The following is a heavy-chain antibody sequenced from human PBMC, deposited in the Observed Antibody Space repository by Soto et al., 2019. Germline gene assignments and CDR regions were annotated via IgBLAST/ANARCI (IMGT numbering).Heavy chain of an antibody. J-gene: IGHJ4*02. CDR2: IYYSGNT. CDR3: SSIAAPGTTHFDF. CDR1: GGSLGSSSYY. V-gene: IGHV4-39*01. Sequence: SDTLSLTCTVSGGSLGSSSYYWGWIRQSPGKGLEWIGNIYYSGNTFYNPSLKSRVTISVDTSKNQLYLHLSAVTAADTAIFYCSSIAAPGTTHFDFWGQGTLVTVPS. D-gene: IGHD6-13*01.